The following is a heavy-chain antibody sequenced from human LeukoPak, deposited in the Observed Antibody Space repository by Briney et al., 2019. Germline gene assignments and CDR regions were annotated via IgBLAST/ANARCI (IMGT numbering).Heavy chain of an antibody. Sequence: GGSLRLSCAASGFSVSTSYMSWVRQAPGKGLEYVSVLYDSGDTYYAESVKGRFTISRDNSKNTVYLQMNSLRAEDTAIYYCAKAATKYYFDYWGQGTLVTVSS. CDR3: AKAATKYYFDY. D-gene: IGHD2-15*01. V-gene: IGHV3-53*01. J-gene: IGHJ4*02. CDR1: GFSVSTSY. CDR2: LYDSGDT.